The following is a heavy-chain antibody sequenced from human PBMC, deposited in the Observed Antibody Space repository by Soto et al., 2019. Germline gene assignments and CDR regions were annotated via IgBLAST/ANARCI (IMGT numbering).Heavy chain of an antibody. J-gene: IGHJ4*02. D-gene: IGHD3-3*01. CDR2: ISAYNGNT. CDR1: GYTFTSYG. Sequence: QVQLVQSGAEVKKPGASVKVSCKASGYTFTSYGISWVRQAPGQGLEWMGWISAYNGNTNYAQKLQGTVTMTTDTSTITAYMELRSLRSDDTAVYFCASDHITIFGVVTLGYWGQGTPVTVSS. CDR3: ASDHITIFGVVTLGY. V-gene: IGHV1-18*01.